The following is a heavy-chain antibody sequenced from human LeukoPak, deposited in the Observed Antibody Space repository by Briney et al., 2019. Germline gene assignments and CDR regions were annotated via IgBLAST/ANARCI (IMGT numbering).Heavy chain of an antibody. CDR1: GYTFTNYW. V-gene: IGHV5-51*01. CDR2: ILPGDSDT. J-gene: IGHJ5*02. CDR3: ARQYYETLTGPNWFDA. D-gene: IGHD3-9*01. Sequence: GESLKISCKGSGYTFTNYWIGWVRQMPGKGLEWMGIILPGDSDTRYSPSFKGQVAMSVDKSISTAYLQWSSLKASDTAMYYCARQYYETLTGPNWFDAWGQGTPVTVSS.